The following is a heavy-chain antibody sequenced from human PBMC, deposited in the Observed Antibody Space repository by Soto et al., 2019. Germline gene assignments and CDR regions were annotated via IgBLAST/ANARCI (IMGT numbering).Heavy chain of an antibody. CDR1: GGTFSSYA. V-gene: IGHV1-69*12. D-gene: IGHD3-3*01. CDR2: IIPIFGTA. J-gene: IGHJ6*02. Sequence: QVQLVQSGAEVKKPGSSVKVSCKASGGTFSSYAISWVRQAPGQGLEWMGGIIPIFGTANYAQKLQGRVTITADESTSTAYMELSSLRSEDTAVYYCARGFGVVIPDPHYYYYGMDVWGQGTTVTVSS. CDR3: ARGFGVVIPDPHYYYYGMDV.